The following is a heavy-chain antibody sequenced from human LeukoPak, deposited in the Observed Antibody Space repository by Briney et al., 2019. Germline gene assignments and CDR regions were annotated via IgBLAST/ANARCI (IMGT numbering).Heavy chain of an antibody. J-gene: IGHJ4*02. D-gene: IGHD2-2*01. CDR2: ISGSGGGT. Sequence: GGSLRLSCAASGFTFTSYAMSWVRQAPGQGLEWVSVISGSGGGTYYADSVKGRFTISRDNAKNTLDLQTNSLRAEDTAVYYCARGSSASTYANIDFWGQGTLVTVSS. CDR3: ARGSSASTYANIDF. CDR1: GFTFTSYA. V-gene: IGHV3-23*01.